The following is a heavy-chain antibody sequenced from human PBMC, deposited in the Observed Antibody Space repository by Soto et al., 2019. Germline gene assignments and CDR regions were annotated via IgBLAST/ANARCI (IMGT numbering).Heavy chain of an antibody. CDR2: IYYSGST. CDR3: AREGYCSGGSCYAPGSNWFDP. V-gene: IGHV4-59*01. J-gene: IGHJ5*02. Sequence: TSETLSLTCTVSGGSISSYYLSWIRQPPGKGLEWIGYIYYSGSTNYNPSLKSRVTISVDTSKNQFSLKLSSVTAADTAVYYCAREGYCSGGSCYAPGSNWFDPWGQGTLVTVSS. CDR1: GGSISSYY. D-gene: IGHD2-15*01.